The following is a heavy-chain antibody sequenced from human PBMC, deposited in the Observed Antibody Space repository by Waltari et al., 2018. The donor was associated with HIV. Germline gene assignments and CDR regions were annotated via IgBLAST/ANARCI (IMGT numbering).Heavy chain of an antibody. V-gene: IGHV3-33*08. CDR2: IWYDGSKK. D-gene: IGHD1-26*01. Sequence: QVQVVESGGSLVQPGWSRRLSCAGSGFRLRSSGFHWVRQAPGKGLEWVALIWYDGSKKYYGDSVKGRFTIFSDKSKNTVFLQMTRLRVEDTATYYCARGEGGYTYGYNWLDLWGQGTVVTVSS. J-gene: IGHJ5*02. CDR1: GFRLRSSG. CDR3: ARGEGGYTYGYNWLDL.